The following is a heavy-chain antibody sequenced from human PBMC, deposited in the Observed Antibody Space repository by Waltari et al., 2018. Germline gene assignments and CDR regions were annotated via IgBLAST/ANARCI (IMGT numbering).Heavy chain of an antibody. V-gene: IGHV7-4-1*02. D-gene: IGHD6-19*01. CDR2: INTSPGTP. CDR1: GSSFSNYA. CDR3: AKEIKYNSDWYFFFDF. J-gene: IGHJ4*02. Sequence: QVPLVQSGSELKAPGASVKISCKASGSSFSNYAINWVRQAPGQGLEWMGWINTSPGTPTYAQGFTGNFVFSVDTSVTTAYLQISGLRAEDTAVYYCAKEIKYNSDWYFFFDFWGQGTLVTVSS.